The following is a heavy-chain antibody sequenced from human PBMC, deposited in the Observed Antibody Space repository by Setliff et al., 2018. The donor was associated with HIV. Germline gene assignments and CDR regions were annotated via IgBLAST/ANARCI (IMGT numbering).Heavy chain of an antibody. CDR2: ISSRGSVI. D-gene: IGHD2-8*01. Sequence: PGGSLRLSCAASGFTFGDYYMTWIRQAPKKGLECVAYISSRGSVILYADSVKGRFTISRDNAKNLLSLQMNNLRDEDTAVYYCATAPRGVLSWFDTWGQGTLVTVSS. CDR3: ATAPRGVLSWFDT. CDR1: GFTFGDYY. J-gene: IGHJ5*02. V-gene: IGHV3-11*04.